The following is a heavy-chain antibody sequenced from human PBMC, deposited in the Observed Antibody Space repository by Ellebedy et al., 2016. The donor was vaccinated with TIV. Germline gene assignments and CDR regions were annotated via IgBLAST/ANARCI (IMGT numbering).Heavy chain of an antibody. CDR3: ARDLTTIRGVMNPFDY. V-gene: IGHV6-1*01. CDR1: GDSVSGNSVA. D-gene: IGHD3-10*01. Sequence: SQTLSLTCXISGDSVSGNSVAWSWIRQSPSRGLEWLGRTYYRSKWYTYYAQSVQSRLTINPDTSKNQFSLQLNSVTPEDTAVYYCARDLTTIRGVMNPFDYWGQGFLVTVSS. CDR2: TYYRSKWYT. J-gene: IGHJ4*02.